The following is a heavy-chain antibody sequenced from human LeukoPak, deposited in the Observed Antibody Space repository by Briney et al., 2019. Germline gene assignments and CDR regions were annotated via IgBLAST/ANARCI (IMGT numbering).Heavy chain of an antibody. CDR1: GGSFIGFH. Sequence: SETLSLTCAVYGGSFIGFHWNWIRQPPGKGLEWIGDINHSGSTNYNPSLTSRVTISVDTSKNQFSLKLSSVTAADTAVYYCARLAGSGLDYWGQGTLVTVSS. CDR2: INHSGST. V-gene: IGHV4-34*01. J-gene: IGHJ4*02. CDR3: ARLAGSGLDY. D-gene: IGHD6-19*01.